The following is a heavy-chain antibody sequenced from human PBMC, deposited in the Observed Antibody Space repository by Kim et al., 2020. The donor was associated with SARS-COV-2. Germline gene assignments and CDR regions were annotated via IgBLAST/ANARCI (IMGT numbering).Heavy chain of an antibody. CDR2: IYYSGST. D-gene: IGHD3-10*01. CDR1: GGSISSSSYY. V-gene: IGHV4-39*01. CDR3: ARVWFGEGWFDP. Sequence: SETLSLTCTVSGGSISSSSYYWGWIRQPPGKGLEWIGSIYYSGSTYYNPSLKSRVTISVDTSKNQFSLKLSSVTAADTAVYYCARVWFGEGWFDPWGQGTLVTVSS. J-gene: IGHJ5*02.